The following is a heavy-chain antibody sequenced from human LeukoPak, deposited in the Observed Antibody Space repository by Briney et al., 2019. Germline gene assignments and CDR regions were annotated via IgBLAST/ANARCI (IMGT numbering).Heavy chain of an antibody. CDR2: IIPILGIA. CDR1: GGTFSSYA. V-gene: IGHV1-69*04. Sequence: ASVKLSCKASGGTFSSYAISWVRQAPGQGLEWMGRIIPILGIANYAQKFQGRVTITADKSTSTAYMELSSLRSEDTAVYYCARDYYDSSGYYLGFDYWGQGTLVTVSS. D-gene: IGHD3-22*01. J-gene: IGHJ4*02. CDR3: ARDYYDSSGYYLGFDY.